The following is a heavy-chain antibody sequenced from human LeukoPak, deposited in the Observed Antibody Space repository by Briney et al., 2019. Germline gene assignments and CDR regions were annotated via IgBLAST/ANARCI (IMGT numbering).Heavy chain of an antibody. J-gene: IGHJ4*02. V-gene: IGHV4-39*01. Sequence: SETLYLTCTVSGGSISSSIYYWGWIRQPPGRGLEWIGSIYYSGSTYYNPSLKSRVTISVDTSKNQFSLKLSSVTAADTAVYYCARQNPYYSDTTGPYWGQGTLVTVSS. D-gene: IGHD3-22*01. CDR3: ARQNPYYSDTTGPY. CDR1: GGSISSSIYY. CDR2: IYYSGST.